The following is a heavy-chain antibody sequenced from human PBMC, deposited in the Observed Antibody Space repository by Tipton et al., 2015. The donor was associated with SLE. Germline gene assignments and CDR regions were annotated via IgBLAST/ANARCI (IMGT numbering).Heavy chain of an antibody. CDR2: SYTSGAT. J-gene: IGHJ2*01. V-gene: IGHV4-4*08. Sequence: TLSLTCTVSGGSISGYYWSWFRQPPGRGLEWIGYSYTSGATNSNPSLSSRVTISLDTSKNQFSLTLSSVTAADTAVYYCARRMNWPRWYFDLWGRGTMVTVSS. CDR1: GGSISGYY. D-gene: IGHD2-8*01. CDR3: ARRMNWPRWYFDL.